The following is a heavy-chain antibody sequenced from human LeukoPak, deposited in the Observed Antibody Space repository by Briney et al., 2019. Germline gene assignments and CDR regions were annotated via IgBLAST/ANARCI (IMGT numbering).Heavy chain of an antibody. CDR2: MNPNSGNT. Sequence: ASVKVSCKASGYTFTGYDINWVRQATGQGLEWMGWMNPNSGNTGYAQKFQGRVTITSNTSISTAYMELSSLRSEDTAVYYCARARYCSSTSCSARFDYWGQGTLVTVSS. V-gene: IGHV1-8*03. CDR1: GYTFTGYD. CDR3: ARARYCSSTSCSARFDY. J-gene: IGHJ4*02. D-gene: IGHD2-2*01.